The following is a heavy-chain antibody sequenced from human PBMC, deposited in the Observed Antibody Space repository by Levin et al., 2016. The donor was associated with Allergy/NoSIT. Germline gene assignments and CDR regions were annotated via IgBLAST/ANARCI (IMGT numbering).Heavy chain of an antibody. J-gene: IGHJ4*02. CDR2: ISGSGGAI. CDR3: AKTVFGDNPGLDY. Sequence: GESLKISCTPSGFTFSNHALAWIRQAPGKGLEWVSSISGSGGAIGYADSVKGRFTISRDNSRNTLSLQMDSLRGEDTALYYCAKTVFGDNPGLDYWGQGTRVTVSP. D-gene: IGHD3-3*01. V-gene: IGHV3-23*01. CDR1: GFTFSNHA.